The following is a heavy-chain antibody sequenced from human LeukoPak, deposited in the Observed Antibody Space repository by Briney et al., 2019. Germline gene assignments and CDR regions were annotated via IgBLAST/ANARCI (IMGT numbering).Heavy chain of an antibody. J-gene: IGHJ6*02. D-gene: IGHD2-2*01. CDR3: ARSLGYCSSTYCHGYYYYGLDV. V-gene: IGHV3-30*04. CDR2: ISFDGSNK. Sequence: PGGSLRLSCAASGFTFSRYAMYWVRQAPGKGLEWVAVISFDGSNKYYTDSVKGRFTISRDNSKNTLYLQMNSLRAVDTAVYFCARSLGYCSSTYCHGYYYYGLDVWGQGTTVTVSS. CDR1: GFTFSRYA.